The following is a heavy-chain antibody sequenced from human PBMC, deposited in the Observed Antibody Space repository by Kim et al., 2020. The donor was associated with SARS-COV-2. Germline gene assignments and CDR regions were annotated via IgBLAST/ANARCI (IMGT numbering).Heavy chain of an antibody. D-gene: IGHD4-17*01. CDR1: GGSISSSSYY. CDR2: IYYSGST. J-gene: IGHJ6*02. V-gene: IGHV4-39*01. CDR3: ATTVTTPYAPYYYGMDV. Sequence: SETLSLTCTVSGGSISSSSYYWGWIRQPPGKGLEWSGSIYYSGSTYYNPSLKSRVTISVDTSKNQFSLKLSSVTAADTAVYYCATTVTTPYAPYYYGMDVWGQGTPVTVSS.